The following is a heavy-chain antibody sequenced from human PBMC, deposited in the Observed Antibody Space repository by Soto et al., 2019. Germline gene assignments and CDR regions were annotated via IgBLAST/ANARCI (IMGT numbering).Heavy chain of an antibody. CDR1: GGSISSYY. CDR2: IYYSGST. Sequence: QVQLQESGPGLVKPSETLSLTCTVSGGSISSYYWSWIRQPPGKGLEWIGYIYYSGSTNYNLSLKSRVTIAVDTSKNQFSLKLSSVTAADTAVYYCARRYSSSMDVWGQGTTVTVSS. J-gene: IGHJ6*02. CDR3: ARRYSSSMDV. D-gene: IGHD6-13*01. V-gene: IGHV4-59*08.